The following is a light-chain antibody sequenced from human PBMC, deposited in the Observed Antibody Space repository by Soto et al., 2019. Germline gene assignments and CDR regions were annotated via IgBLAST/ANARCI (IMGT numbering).Light chain of an antibody. CDR3: QQSYRTPYT. CDR1: QSINSY. Sequence: DIPMTQSPSSLSASVGDRVTITCRASQSINSYLNWYQQKPGKAPDLLIYGASSLQSGVPSMFSGSGSGTDFTITISSLQPEDFATYYCQQSYRTPYTFGQGTKLEI. CDR2: GAS. V-gene: IGKV1-39*01. J-gene: IGKJ2*01.